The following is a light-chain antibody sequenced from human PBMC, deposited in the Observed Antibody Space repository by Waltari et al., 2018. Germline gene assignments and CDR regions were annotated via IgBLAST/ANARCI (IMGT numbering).Light chain of an antibody. CDR2: DVS. J-gene: IGLJ1*01. V-gene: IGLV2-8*01. CDR3: NSYAGSNNFPFV. CDR1: SSDVGGYNY. Sequence: QSALTQPPSASGSPGQSVTISCPGTSSDVGGYNYVSWYQQHPGKAPKLMIYDVSKRPSGVPDRFSGSKSGNTASLTVSGLQAEDEADYYCNSYAGSNNFPFVLGTGTKVTVL.